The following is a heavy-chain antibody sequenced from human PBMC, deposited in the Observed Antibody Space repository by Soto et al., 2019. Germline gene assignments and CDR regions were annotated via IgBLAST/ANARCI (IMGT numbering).Heavy chain of an antibody. CDR1: GFTFSSYS. D-gene: IGHD2-21*02. Sequence: EVQLVESGGGLVKPGGSLRLSCAASGFTFSSYSMNWVRQAPGKGLEWVSSISSSSSYIYYADSVKGRFTISRDNAKNSLYLQMNSLRAEETAVYYCARGADDFNWFDPWGQGTLVTVSS. J-gene: IGHJ5*02. CDR3: ARGADDFNWFDP. CDR2: ISSSSSYI. V-gene: IGHV3-21*01.